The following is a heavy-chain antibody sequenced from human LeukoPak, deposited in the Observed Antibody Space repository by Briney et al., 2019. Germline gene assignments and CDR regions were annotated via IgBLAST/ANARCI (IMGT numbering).Heavy chain of an antibody. J-gene: IGHJ4*02. CDR3: AREPYYYGSGSYYAH. CDR1: GFTFSSYG. Sequence: GGSLRLSCAASGFTFSSYGMHWVRQAPGKGLEWVAVISYDGSNKYYADSEKGRFTISRDNSKNTLYLQMNSLRAEDTAVYYCAREPYYYGSGSYYAHWGQGTLVTVSS. CDR2: ISYDGSNK. D-gene: IGHD3-10*01. V-gene: IGHV3-30*19.